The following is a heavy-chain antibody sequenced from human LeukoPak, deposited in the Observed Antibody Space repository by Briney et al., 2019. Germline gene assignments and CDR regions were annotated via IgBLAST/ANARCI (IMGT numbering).Heavy chain of an antibody. J-gene: IGHJ6*03. V-gene: IGHV3-48*01. CDR3: ARDGGYCSSTSCHYYYYYYMDV. CDR2: ISSSSSTI. D-gene: IGHD2-2*01. CDR1: GFTFSSYS. Sequence: GGSLRLSCAASGFTFSSYSMNWVRQAPGKGLEWVSYISSSSSTIYYADSVKGRFTISRDNAKNSLYLQMNSLRAEDTAVYYCARDGGYCSSTSCHYYYYYYMDVWGKGTTVTVSS.